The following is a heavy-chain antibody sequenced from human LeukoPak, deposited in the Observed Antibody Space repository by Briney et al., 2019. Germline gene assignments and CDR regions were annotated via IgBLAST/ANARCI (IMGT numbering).Heavy chain of an antibody. CDR1: GFTFYNAW. Sequence: GGSLRLSCAAAGFTFYNAWMTWVRQAPGKGLEWVGRIKSKTDGGTADYVAPVKGRFTISRDDSKNTLYLQMDNLKTEDTAVYYCTTFARDFWGQGTLVIVSS. CDR3: TTFARDF. CDR2: IKSKTDGGTA. V-gene: IGHV3-15*01. J-gene: IGHJ4*02.